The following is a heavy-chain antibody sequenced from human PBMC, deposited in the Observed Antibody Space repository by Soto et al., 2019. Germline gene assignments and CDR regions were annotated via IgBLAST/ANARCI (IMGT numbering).Heavy chain of an antibody. CDR1: GFTFSSYA. J-gene: IGHJ4*02. CDR2: ISYDGSNK. D-gene: IGHD6-19*01. V-gene: IGHV3-30*04. Sequence: PGGSLRLSCAASGFTFSSYAMHWVRQVPGKGLEWVAVISYDGSNKYYADSVKGRFTISRDNSKNTLYLQMNSLRAEDTAVYYCAKGAQWLVLGFDYWGQGTLVTVSS. CDR3: AKGAQWLVLGFDY.